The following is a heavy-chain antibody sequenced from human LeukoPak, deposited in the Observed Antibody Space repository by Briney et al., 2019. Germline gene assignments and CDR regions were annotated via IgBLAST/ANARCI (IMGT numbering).Heavy chain of an antibody. D-gene: IGHD3-10*01. CDR3: ARDIPGVNVY. CDR1: GFTVSGTY. Sequence: PGGSLRLSCAASGFTVSGTYMSWVRQAPGKGLEWVSISYSDGRTYYADSVKGRFTISRDNSKNTLYLQMNSLRAEDTAEYYCARDIPGVNVYWGQGTLVTVSS. J-gene: IGHJ4*02. V-gene: IGHV3-53*01. CDR2: SYSDGRT.